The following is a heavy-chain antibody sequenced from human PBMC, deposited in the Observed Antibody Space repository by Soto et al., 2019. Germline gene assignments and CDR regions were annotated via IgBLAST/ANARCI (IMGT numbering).Heavy chain of an antibody. CDR2: ISADNGNT. V-gene: IGHV1-18*01. CDR3: ARDRGSYALDY. D-gene: IGHD1-26*01. Sequence: QVQLEQSGAEVKKPGASVKVSFKASGYSFTSYDISWVREAPGQGLEWMGWISADNGNTNYAQKLQGRVTMTTDTSTSTAYMELRSLRADDTAVYYCARDRGSYALDYWGQGTLVTVSS. CDR1: GYSFTSYD. J-gene: IGHJ4*02.